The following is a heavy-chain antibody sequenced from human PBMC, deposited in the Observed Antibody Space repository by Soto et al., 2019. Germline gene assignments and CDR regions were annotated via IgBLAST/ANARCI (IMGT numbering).Heavy chain of an antibody. Sequence: QVQLVESGGGVVQPGRSLRLSCAASGFTFSSYGMHWFRQAPGKGLEWVAVISYDGSNKYYADSVKGRFTISRDNSKNTLYRQMNSLRAEDTAVYYCAKEMTTVTTRHYYYGMDVWGQGTTVTVSS. J-gene: IGHJ6*02. V-gene: IGHV3-30*18. D-gene: IGHD4-17*01. CDR1: GFTFSSYG. CDR3: AKEMTTVTTRHYYYGMDV. CDR2: ISYDGSNK.